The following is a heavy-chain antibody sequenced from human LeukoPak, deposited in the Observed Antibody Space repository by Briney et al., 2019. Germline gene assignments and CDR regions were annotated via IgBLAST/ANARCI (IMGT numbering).Heavy chain of an antibody. J-gene: IGHJ4*02. V-gene: IGHV5-51*01. Sequence: GESLKISCKGSGYSFTNYWIGWVRQMPGKGLEWMGNIFPSDSDIRYSPSFQGQVTISADKSISTAYLQWSSLKASDTATYFCAKLPAGGVGYFEYWGQGTLVTVSS. CDR2: IFPSDSDI. CDR1: GYSFTNYW. D-gene: IGHD3-16*01. CDR3: AKLPAGGVGYFEY.